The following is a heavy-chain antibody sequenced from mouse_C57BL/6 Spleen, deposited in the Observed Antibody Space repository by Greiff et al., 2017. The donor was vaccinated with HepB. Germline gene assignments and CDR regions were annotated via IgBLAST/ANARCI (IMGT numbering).Heavy chain of an antibody. D-gene: IGHD4-1*01. Sequence: DVQLQESGPGLVKPSQSLSLTCSVPGYSITSGYYWNWIRQFPGNKLEWMGYISYDGSNNYNPSLKNRISITRDTSKNQFFLKLNSVTTEDTATYYCARWEDYAMDYWGQGTSVTVSS. J-gene: IGHJ4*01. CDR1: GYSITSGYY. CDR2: ISYDGSN. CDR3: ARWEDYAMDY. V-gene: IGHV3-6*01.